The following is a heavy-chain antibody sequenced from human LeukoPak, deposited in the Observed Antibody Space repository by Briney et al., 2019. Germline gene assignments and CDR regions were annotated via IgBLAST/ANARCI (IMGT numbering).Heavy chain of an antibody. D-gene: IGHD6-19*01. CDR2: INNDGSYT. V-gene: IGHV3-23*01. J-gene: IGHJ4*02. Sequence: GGSLRLSCAASGFTFSDYAVTWVRQAPGKGLEWVSAINNDGSYTHYADSVKGRFTISRVNSKNTLYLQMTSLTAEDTAVYFCADRPIGMAGKPNYYFDYWGQGTLVTVSS. CDR1: GFTFSDYA. CDR3: ADRPIGMAGKPNYYFDY.